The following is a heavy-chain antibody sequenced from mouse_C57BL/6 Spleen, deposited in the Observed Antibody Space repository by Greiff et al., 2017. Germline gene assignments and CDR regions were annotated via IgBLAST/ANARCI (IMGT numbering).Heavy chain of an antibody. J-gene: IGHJ4*01. CDR3: ARYYYGSSWNAMDY. Sequence: QVQLQQSGAELVEPGASVKLSCKASGYTFTSYWMHWVKQRPGRGLEWIGRIDPNSGGTKYNEQFKSKATLTVDKPSSTAYMQLSSLTSEDSAVYYCARYYYGSSWNAMDYWGQGTSVTVSS. D-gene: IGHD1-1*01. CDR1: GYTFTSYW. V-gene: IGHV1-72*01. CDR2: IDPNSGGT.